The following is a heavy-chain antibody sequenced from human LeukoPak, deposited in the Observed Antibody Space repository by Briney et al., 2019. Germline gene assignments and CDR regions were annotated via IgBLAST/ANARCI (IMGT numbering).Heavy chain of an antibody. CDR1: GFTFTSNA. J-gene: IGHJ4*02. Sequence: GGSLRLSYAASGFTFTSNAMTWVRQAPGKGLEWVSGISASGISTDYADSVKGRLTMSRDNSKNTLYLQMNSLRAKDTAVYFCAKGLYYFDSWGQGTLVTVSS. V-gene: IGHV3-23*01. CDR3: AKGLYYFDS. CDR2: ISASGIST.